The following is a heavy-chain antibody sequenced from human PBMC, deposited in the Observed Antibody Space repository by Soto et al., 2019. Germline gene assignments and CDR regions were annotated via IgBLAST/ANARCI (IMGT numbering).Heavy chain of an antibody. V-gene: IGHV1-69*01. D-gene: IGHD3-22*01. CDR1: GDPFSSYA. J-gene: IGHJ3*02. Sequence: QVQLVQSGAEVKKPGSSVKVSCKASGDPFSSYAISWVRQAPGQGLAWMGGIIPIFGTANYAQKLQGRVTITADESTSTAYMELSSLRSEDRAVYYCARDSTTYYYDSSGYPARDAFDSWGKGTMVTVSS. CDR3: ARDSTTYYYDSSGYPARDAFDS. CDR2: IIPIFGTA.